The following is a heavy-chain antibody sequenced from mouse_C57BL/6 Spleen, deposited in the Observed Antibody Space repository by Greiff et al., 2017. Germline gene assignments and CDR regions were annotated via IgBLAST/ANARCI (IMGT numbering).Heavy chain of an antibody. Sequence: EVKLVESGGGLVKPGGSLKLSCAASGFTFSSYAMSWVRQTPEKRLEWVATLSDGGSYTYYPDNVKGRFTISRDNAKNNLYLQMSHLKSEDTAMYYCARGLFAMDYWGQGTSVTVSS. V-gene: IGHV5-4*03. CDR3: ARGLFAMDY. J-gene: IGHJ4*01. CDR1: GFTFSSYA. D-gene: IGHD6-1*01. CDR2: LSDGGSYT.